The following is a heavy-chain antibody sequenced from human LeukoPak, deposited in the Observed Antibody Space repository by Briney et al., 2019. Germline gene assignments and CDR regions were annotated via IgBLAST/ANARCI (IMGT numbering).Heavy chain of an antibody. V-gene: IGHV1-69*13. Sequence: SVKVSCKASGYTFTSYGISWVRQAPGQGLEWMGGIIPIFGTANYAQKFQGRVTITADESTSTAYMELSSLRSEDTAVYYCAREAYCGGDCSKLGYWGQGTLVTVSS. CDR1: GYTFTSYG. CDR3: AREAYCGGDCSKLGY. J-gene: IGHJ4*02. D-gene: IGHD2-21*01. CDR2: IIPIFGTA.